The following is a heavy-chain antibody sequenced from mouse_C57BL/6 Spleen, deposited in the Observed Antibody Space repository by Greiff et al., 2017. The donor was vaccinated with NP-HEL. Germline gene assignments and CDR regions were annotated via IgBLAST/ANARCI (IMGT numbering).Heavy chain of an antibody. CDR2: IYPGDGDT. CDR3: ARGVYYGSRGDAMDY. Sequence: VQLQQSGPELVKPGASVKISCKASGYAFSSSWMNWVKQRPGKGLEWIGRIYPGDGDTNYNGKFKGKATLTADTSSSTASMQLSSLPSEDSVVYFCARGVYYGSRGDAMDYWGQGTSVTVSS. D-gene: IGHD1-1*01. J-gene: IGHJ4*01. CDR1: GYAFSSSW. V-gene: IGHV1-82*01.